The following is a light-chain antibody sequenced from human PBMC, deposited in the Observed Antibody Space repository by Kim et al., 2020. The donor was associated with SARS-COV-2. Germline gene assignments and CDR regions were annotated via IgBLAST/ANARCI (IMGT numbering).Light chain of an antibody. CDR1: QGISNY. CDR3: QECKGAPWA. V-gene: IGKV1-27*01. J-gene: IGKJ1*01. Sequence: ASGGDRDTIPCRARQGISNYVAWYQQRTGKVPKLLIYAASALRSGVPSRFSGSGSGTDFALTITSLQPEDVAVYYCQECKGAPWAFGHGTKVDIK. CDR2: AAS.